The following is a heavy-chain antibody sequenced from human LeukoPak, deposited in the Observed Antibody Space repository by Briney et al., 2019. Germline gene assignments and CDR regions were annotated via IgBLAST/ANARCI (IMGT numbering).Heavy chain of an antibody. J-gene: IGHJ4*02. CDR1: GFTFSSHG. CDR3: ARDGGYYYDSSGYSNYFDY. CDR2: ISYDGGTK. D-gene: IGHD3-22*01. Sequence: GRSLRLSCAASGFTFSSHGMQWVRQAPGKGLEWVAVISYDGGTKYYADSVKGRFTISRDNAKNSLFLQVNSLRAEDTAVYYCARDGGYYYDSSGYSNYFDYWGQGALVTVSS. V-gene: IGHV3-30*03.